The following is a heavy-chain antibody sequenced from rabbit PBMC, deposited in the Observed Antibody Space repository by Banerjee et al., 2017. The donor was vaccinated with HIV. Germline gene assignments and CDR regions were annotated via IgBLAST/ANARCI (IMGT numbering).Heavy chain of an antibody. CDR1: GFSLSNNYL. V-gene: IGHV1S45*01. D-gene: IGHD1-1*01. CDR2: INGGSGNA. J-gene: IGHJ4*01. Sequence: QQQLEESGGGLVKPEGSLTLTCTASGFSLSNNYLMSWVRQAPGKGLEWIGCINGGSGNAWYASWAKGRFTISKTSSTTVTLQMTSMTGADTDTYFCARDLPISGGYSFDLWGPGTLVTVS. CDR3: ARDLPISGGYSFDL.